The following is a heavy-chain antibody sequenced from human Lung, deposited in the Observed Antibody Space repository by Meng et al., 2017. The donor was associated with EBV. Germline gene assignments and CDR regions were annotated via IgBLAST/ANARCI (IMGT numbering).Heavy chain of an antibody. V-gene: IGHV4-39*01. CDR3: ASPLGILGIVDL. D-gene: IGHD7-27*01. J-gene: IGHJ2*01. CDR1: GGPISSSSYY. Sequence: QRRLPGLGPEWWKPSQTLALTGTVSGGPISSSSYYWGRTRQPPGKGLEWIGSIYYSGSTYYNPSLKSRVTISVDTSKNQFSLKLSSVTAADTAVYYCASPLGILGIVDLWGRGTLVTVSS. CDR2: IYYSGST.